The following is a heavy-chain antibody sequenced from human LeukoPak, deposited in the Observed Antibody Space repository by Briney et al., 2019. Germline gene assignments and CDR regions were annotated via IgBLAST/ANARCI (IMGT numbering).Heavy chain of an antibody. J-gene: IGHJ4*02. Sequence: GGSLRLSCAASGFTFTVYSMTWVRQAPGKGLVWISHISAASHGIYYADSVKGRFTVSRDNAKNSVFLLLTSLRPEDTAVYYCARHRGHGRHYFDFWGQGSLVTVSS. CDR3: ARHRGHGRHYFDF. CDR1: GFTFTVYS. CDR2: ISAASHGI. V-gene: IGHV3-48*01.